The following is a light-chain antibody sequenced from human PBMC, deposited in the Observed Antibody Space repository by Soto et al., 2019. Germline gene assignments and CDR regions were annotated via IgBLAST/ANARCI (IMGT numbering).Light chain of an antibody. V-gene: IGKV3-11*02. J-gene: IGKJ1*01. Sequence: EIVLTQSPATLSLSPGERATLSCRASQRLTSYLAWYQQKPGQAPRLLIYGASNRATGIPARFSGSGSGRSFTLTISSLEPEDFAVYFCQQRSNWPTFGQGTKVEIK. CDR2: GAS. CDR1: QRLTSY. CDR3: QQRSNWPT.